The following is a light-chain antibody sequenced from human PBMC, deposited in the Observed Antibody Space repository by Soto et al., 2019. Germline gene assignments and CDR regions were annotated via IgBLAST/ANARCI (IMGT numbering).Light chain of an antibody. J-gene: IGKJ4*01. CDR2: GAS. CDR3: QQYNNWPPLT. V-gene: IGKV3-15*01. Sequence: EIVMTQSPATLSVSPGERATLSCRASQSVGSSLAWYQQKPGQAPRLLIYGASTRATGIPARFSGSGSGTEFTLPISSLQSEDFAVYYCQQYNNWPPLTFGGGTKVDIK. CDR1: QSVGSS.